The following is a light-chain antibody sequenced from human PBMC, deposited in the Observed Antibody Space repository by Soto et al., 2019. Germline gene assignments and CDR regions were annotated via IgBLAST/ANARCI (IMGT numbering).Light chain of an antibody. CDR3: QSYDSSLSGWV. CDR2: GNS. V-gene: IGLV1-40*01. CDR1: SSNIGAGYD. Sequence: CTGSSSNIGAGYDVHWYQQLPGTAPKLLIYGNSNRPSGVPDRFSGSKSGTSASLAITGLRAEDEADYYCQSYDSSLSGWVFGRGTKITVL. J-gene: IGLJ3*02.